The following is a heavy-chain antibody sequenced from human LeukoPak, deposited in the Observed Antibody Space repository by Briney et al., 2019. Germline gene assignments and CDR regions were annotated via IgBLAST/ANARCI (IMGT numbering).Heavy chain of an antibody. V-gene: IGHV1-69*04. CDR3: AREKMEVGYYGLDV. Sequence: SVKVSRKASGGTFDNSAINWVRQAPGQGLEWMGRIIPILNIPNYAQKLQGRVTIAADKSTSTAYMELSSLRSDDTAVYYCAREKMEVGYYGLDVWGQGTTVTVSS. J-gene: IGHJ6*02. CDR2: IIPILNIP. CDR1: GGTFDNSA. D-gene: IGHD1-1*01.